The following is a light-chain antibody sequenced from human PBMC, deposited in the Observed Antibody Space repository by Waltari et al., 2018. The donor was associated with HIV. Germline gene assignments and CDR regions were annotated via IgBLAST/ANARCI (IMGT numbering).Light chain of an antibody. CDR1: SSDVGSYNL. CDR2: EGS. Sequence: QSALTQPASVSGSPGQSITISCTGTSSDVGSYNLVSWYQQHPGKAPKLMIYEGSKRHSGVSNRFSVSKSGNTASLTISGRQAEDEADYYCCSDAGSSTLEVFGGGTKLTVL. CDR3: CSDAGSSTLEV. J-gene: IGLJ2*01. V-gene: IGLV2-23*01.